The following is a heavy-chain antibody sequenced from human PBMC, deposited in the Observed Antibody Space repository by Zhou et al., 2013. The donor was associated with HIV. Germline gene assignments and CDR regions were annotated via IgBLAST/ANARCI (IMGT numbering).Heavy chain of an antibody. D-gene: IGHD1-1*01. CDR3: VREGIPGTGSTFDG. J-gene: IGHJ4*02. CDR1: GGTFNSYT. V-gene: IGHV1-69*15. Sequence: QVQLVQSGAVVRAPGSSVKVSCKVSGGTFNSYTIAWVRQAPGQGLEWMGNIIPLFGTTNYAQTFQGRVTITADESTNTAYMDLSSLRYEDTALYYCVREGIPGTGSTFDGWGQGTLVTISS. CDR2: IIPLFGTT.